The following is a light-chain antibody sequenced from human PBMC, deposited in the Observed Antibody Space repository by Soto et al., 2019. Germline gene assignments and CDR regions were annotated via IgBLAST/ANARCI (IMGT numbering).Light chain of an antibody. J-gene: IGKJ3*01. CDR1: QTVFYNSNKKNY. Sequence: DIVMTQSPDSLAVSLGERATINCESSQTVFYNSNKKNYLAWYQQKPGQPPKVLISWASTRESGVPDRFSGSGSGTHYSLTINNLQAEDVAFYYCQQYYSKPFTFGPGTKVDIK. V-gene: IGKV4-1*01. CDR3: QQYYSKPFT. CDR2: WAS.